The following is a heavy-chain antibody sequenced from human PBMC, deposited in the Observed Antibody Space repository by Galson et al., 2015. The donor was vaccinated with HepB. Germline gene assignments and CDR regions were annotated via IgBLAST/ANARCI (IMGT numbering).Heavy chain of an antibody. Sequence: SVKVSCKASGYTFTGYYMHWVRQAPGQGLEWMGRINPNSGGTNYAQKFQGRVTMTRDTSISTAYMELSRLRSDDTAVYYCAIDYYDRGYYFDYWGQGTLVTVSS. CDR3: AIDYYDRGYYFDY. CDR1: GYTFTGYY. CDR2: INPNSGGT. V-gene: IGHV1-2*06. D-gene: IGHD3-22*01. J-gene: IGHJ4*02.